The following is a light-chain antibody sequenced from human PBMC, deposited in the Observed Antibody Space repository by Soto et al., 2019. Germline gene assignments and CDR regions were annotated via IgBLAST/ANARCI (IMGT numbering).Light chain of an antibody. CDR3: RSYTSSNTLV. CDR1: SSDVGAYNY. J-gene: IGLJ2*01. CDR2: EVS. Sequence: QSALTQPASVSGSPGQSITISCTGTSSDVGAYNYVSWYQQHPGKAPKLMIFEVSDRPSGVSNRFSGSKSGSTASLTISGLQAEDEADYSCRSYTSSNTLVFGGGTKLTVL. V-gene: IGLV2-14*01.